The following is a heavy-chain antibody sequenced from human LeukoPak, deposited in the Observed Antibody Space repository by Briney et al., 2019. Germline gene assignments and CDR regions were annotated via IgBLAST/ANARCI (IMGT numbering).Heavy chain of an antibody. CDR3: VQSGYSYGYAEYFQQ. D-gene: IGHD5-18*01. CDR2: IRYDGSNK. Sequence: GGSLRLXCAASGFTFSNYGMHWVRQAPGKGLEWVAFIRYDGSNKYYADFVKGRFTISRDNSKNTLYLQMNSLRAEDTAVYYCVQSGYSYGYAEYFQQWGQGTLVTVSS. J-gene: IGHJ1*01. CDR1: GFTFSNYG. V-gene: IGHV3-30*02.